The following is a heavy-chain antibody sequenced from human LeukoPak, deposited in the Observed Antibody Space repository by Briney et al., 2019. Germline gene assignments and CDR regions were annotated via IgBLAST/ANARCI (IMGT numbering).Heavy chain of an antibody. CDR1: GFTFSSYG. V-gene: IGHV3-48*02. CDR3: AKVIRGGYGMDV. Sequence: GRSLRLSCAASGFTFSSYGMHWVRQAPGKGLEWVSYISDSSSITYYADSVKGRFTISRDNAKNSLSLQWNSLRDEDTAVYFCAKVIRGGYGMDVWGQGTTVTVSS. D-gene: IGHD3-10*01. J-gene: IGHJ6*02. CDR2: ISDSSSIT.